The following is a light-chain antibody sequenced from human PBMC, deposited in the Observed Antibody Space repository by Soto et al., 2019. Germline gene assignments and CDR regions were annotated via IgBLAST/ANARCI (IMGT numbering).Light chain of an antibody. CDR2: ATS. V-gene: IGKV1-39*01. Sequence: DILFTHSPSSLSASAVYRATITCRASQHIDKYLNWYQQKPGKTPQVLIYATSNLQTGVPSRFSGSGSGTDFTLTINGLQPEDFATYHCQQSYSSPRTFGQGTKVDIK. CDR3: QQSYSSPRT. CDR1: QHIDKY. J-gene: IGKJ1*01.